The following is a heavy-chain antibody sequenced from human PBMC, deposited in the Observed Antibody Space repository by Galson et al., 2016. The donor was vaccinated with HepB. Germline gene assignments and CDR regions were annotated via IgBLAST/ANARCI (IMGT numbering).Heavy chain of an antibody. V-gene: IGHV4-39*01. CDR3: ARVEYLGTPTVTFDF. D-gene: IGHD4-17*01. J-gene: IGHJ4*02. Sequence: SETLSLTCSVSAGSISSTSYFWAWLRQPPGKGLEWIGSISYSGTTYANVSLKSRATISKDMSKNQFSLRLNSVTAADTAVYYCARVEYLGTPTVTFDFWGQGTLVTVSS. CDR2: ISYSGTT. CDR1: AGSISSTSYF.